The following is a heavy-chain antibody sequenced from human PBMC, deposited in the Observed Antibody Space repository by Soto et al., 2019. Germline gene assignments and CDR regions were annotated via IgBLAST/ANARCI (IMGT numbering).Heavy chain of an antibody. V-gene: IGHV1-46*03. Sequence: QVQLVQSGAEVKKPGASVKVSCKASGYTFTSYYMHWVRQAPGQGLEWMGIINPSGGSTSYAQKVQGRVTITRDTSTSTVYMELSSLRSEYTAVYYCARDSEFGRIAAAGTLGDDYWGQGTLVAVSS. J-gene: IGHJ4*02. D-gene: IGHD6-13*01. CDR1: GYTFTSYY. CDR2: INPSGGST. CDR3: ARDSEFGRIAAAGTLGDDY.